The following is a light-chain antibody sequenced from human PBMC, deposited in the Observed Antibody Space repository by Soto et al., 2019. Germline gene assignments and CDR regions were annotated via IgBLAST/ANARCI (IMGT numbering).Light chain of an antibody. CDR2: DTS. CDR3: QQYYSYPGT. J-gene: IGKJ1*01. Sequence: PGERSTISCRPSPSVSSSYLAWYQQTPGQAPKLLIYDTSYLPSGVPSRFSGSGSGTDFTLTISSLQPEDFATYYCQQYYSYPGTFGQGTKVDIK. CDR1: PSVSSSY. V-gene: IGKV3D-7*01.